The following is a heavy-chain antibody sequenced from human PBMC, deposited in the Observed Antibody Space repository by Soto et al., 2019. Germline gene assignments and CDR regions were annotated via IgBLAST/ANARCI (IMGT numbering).Heavy chain of an antibody. Sequence: GGSLRLSCTASGFTFGDYAMSWFRQAPGKGLEWVGFIRSKAYGGTTEYAASVKGRFTISRDDSKSIAYLQMNSLKTEDTAVYYCTRDIKPITGTTGFFFYYYYMDVWGKGTTVTVSS. J-gene: IGHJ6*03. V-gene: IGHV3-49*03. CDR1: GFTFGDYA. D-gene: IGHD1-20*01. CDR2: IRSKAYGGTT. CDR3: TRDIKPITGTTGFFFYYYYMDV.